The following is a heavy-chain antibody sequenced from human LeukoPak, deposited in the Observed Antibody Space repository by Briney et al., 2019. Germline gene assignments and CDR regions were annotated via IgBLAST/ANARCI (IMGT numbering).Heavy chain of an antibody. CDR2: INHSGST. CDR3: ASSASYCGGDCPTDH. D-gene: IGHD2-21*02. CDR1: GGSFSGYY. J-gene: IGHJ4*02. Sequence: SETLSLTCAVYGGSFSGYYWSWIRQPPGKGLEWIGEINHSGSTNYNPSLKSRVTISVGTSKNQFSLKLSSVTAADTAVYYCASSASYCGGDCPTDHWGQGTLVTVSS. V-gene: IGHV4-34*01.